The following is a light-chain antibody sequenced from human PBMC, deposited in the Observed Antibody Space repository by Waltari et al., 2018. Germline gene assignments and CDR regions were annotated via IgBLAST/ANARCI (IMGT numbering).Light chain of an antibody. CDR1: QSICKY. CDR2: AAS. J-gene: IGKJ1*01. Sequence: IVLTQFPGTLSLSPGERDTMSCRASQSICKYLVWYQQRPGQALRLLIYAASTRSTGIPDRFSGSGSGTDFSLTISRLEPEDFAVYYCQNHERLPATFGQGTKVEIK. V-gene: IGKV3-20*01. CDR3: QNHERLPAT.